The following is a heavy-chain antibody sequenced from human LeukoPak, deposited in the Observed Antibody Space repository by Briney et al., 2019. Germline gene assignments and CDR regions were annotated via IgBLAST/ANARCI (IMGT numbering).Heavy chain of an antibody. V-gene: IGHV3-7*01. CDR2: INQDGSEK. J-gene: IGHJ6*03. CDR3: ARDVRNRVGLNYYHQYMDV. CDR1: RTTFIHYW. Sequence: GGSLRLSCAASRTTFIHYWMSWVRQAPGKGLEWVANINQDGSEKYHVDSVKGRFIISRDNAENSVYLHMNSLRADDTAVYYCARDVRNRVGLNYYHQYMDVWGKGTTVTVSS. D-gene: IGHD1-26*01.